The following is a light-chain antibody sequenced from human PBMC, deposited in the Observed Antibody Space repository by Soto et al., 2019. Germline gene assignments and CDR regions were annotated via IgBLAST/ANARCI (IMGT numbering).Light chain of an antibody. CDR1: SSDVGAYNY. J-gene: IGLJ2*01. Sequence: QSALTQPASVSGSPGQSITISCTGTSSDVGAYNYVSWYQQHPGKAPKLMIYDVTNRPSGVSSRFSGSKSGNTASLTISGFQAEDEADYYCSSYTRSTTLVVFGGGTKLTVL. CDR3: SSYTRSTTLVV. V-gene: IGLV2-14*01. CDR2: DVT.